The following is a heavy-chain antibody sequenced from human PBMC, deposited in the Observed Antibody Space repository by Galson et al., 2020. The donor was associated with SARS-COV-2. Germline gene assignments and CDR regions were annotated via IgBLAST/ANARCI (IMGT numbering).Heavy chain of an antibody. J-gene: IGHJ6*03. CDR2: IKPGGDT. CDR3: ARGVQGVVPSPVLGLGPFYSYYYMDV. Sequence: SETLSLTCAVYGGSFSGYSWTWIRQAPGKGLEWIGEIKPGGDTNYSPSLINRVTLSVDPSRNQFSLRMTSVTAADTALYFCARGVQGVVPSPVLGLGPFYSYYYMDVWAKGTTVTVSS. D-gene: IGHD3-16*01. V-gene: IGHV4-34*01. CDR1: GGSFSGYS.